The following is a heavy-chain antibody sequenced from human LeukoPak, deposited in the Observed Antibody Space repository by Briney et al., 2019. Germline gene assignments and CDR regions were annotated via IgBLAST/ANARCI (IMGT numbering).Heavy chain of an antibody. V-gene: IGHV3-30*02. CDR2: TRYDGSNE. CDR3: AKDSTWIQLEGYFDC. J-gene: IGHJ4*02. Sequence: PGGSLRLSCSASGFTFSSYGIHWVRQAPGKGLEWVAFTRYDGSNEYYSDSVKGRFTISRDNSRNTVYLQINSLRADDTAVYYCAKDSTWIQLEGYFDCWGQGTLVTVSS. CDR1: GFTFSSYG. D-gene: IGHD5-18*01.